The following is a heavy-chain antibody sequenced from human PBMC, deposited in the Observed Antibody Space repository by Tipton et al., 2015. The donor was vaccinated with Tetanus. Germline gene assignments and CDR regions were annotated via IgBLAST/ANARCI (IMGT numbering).Heavy chain of an antibody. CDR1: GFTFRSYW. CDR2: IKEDGSEM. V-gene: IGHV3-7*01. J-gene: IGHJ3*01. Sequence: SLRLSCVASGFTFRSYWMSWVRQAPGKGLEWVANIKEDGSEMYYADSVKGRFTISRDNARNSLSVHMNSLTAEDTAVYYCARDFRPIFGVAQPFDPWGQGTMVTVSS. D-gene: IGHD3-3*01. CDR3: ARDFRPIFGVAQPFDP.